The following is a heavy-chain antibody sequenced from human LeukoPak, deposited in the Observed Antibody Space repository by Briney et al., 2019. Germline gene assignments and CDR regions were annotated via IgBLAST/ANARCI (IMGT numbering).Heavy chain of an antibody. Sequence: SVKVSCKASGGTFSSYAISWVRQAPGQGLEWMGGIIPIFGTANYAQKFQGRVTITADESTSTAYMELSSLRSEDTAVYYCARWAWFGDYWFDPWGQGTLVTVSS. D-gene: IGHD3-10*01. CDR1: GGTFSSYA. J-gene: IGHJ5*02. V-gene: IGHV1-69*01. CDR2: IIPIFGTA. CDR3: ARWAWFGDYWFDP.